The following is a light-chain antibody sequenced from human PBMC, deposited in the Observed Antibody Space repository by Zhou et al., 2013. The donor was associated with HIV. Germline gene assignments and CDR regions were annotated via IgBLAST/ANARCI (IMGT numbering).Light chain of an antibody. V-gene: IGKV1-39*01. CDR2: LAS. J-gene: IGKJ2*01. CDR1: QSITNY. Sequence: DIQMTQSPTTLSASVGDRVTITCRANQSITNYLHWYQEKPGIAPKPLIYLASNLQSAVPSRFSGSGSGTDFTLTINSLQPEDFATYFCQQSYSVPPTFGQGTKLEI. CDR3: QQSYSVPPT.